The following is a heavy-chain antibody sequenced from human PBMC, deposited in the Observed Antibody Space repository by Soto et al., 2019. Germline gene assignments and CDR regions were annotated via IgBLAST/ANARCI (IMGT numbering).Heavy chain of an antibody. CDR3: VHRQAVTSYYFGY. Sequence: QITLKESGPTLVKPTQTLTLTCTLSGFSVSSRGVVVVWIRQPPGKALEWLALIYCDDDKRFSPSLKSRMTITKDTSKKQVVLTMTNMDPVDTGTYYCVHRQAVTSYYFGYWGQGALVTVSS. CDR1: GFSVSSRGVV. J-gene: IGHJ4*02. CDR2: IYCDDDK. D-gene: IGHD4-17*01. V-gene: IGHV2-5*02.